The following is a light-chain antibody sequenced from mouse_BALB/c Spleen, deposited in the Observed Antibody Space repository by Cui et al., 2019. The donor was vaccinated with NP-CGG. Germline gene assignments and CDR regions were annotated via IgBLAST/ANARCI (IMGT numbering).Light chain of an antibody. V-gene: IGLV1*01. CDR2: GTN. CDR1: TGAVTTSNY. J-gene: IGLJ1*01. Sequence: QAFVTRESALTTSPGETVTLTCRSSTGAVTTSNYANWVQEKPDHLFTGLIGGTNNRAPGVPARFSGSLIGDKAALTITGAQTEDDAIYFCALWYSNHWVFGGGTKLTVL. CDR3: ALWYSNHWV.